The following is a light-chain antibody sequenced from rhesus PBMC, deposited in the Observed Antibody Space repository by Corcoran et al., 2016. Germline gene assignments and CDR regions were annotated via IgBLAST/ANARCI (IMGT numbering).Light chain of an antibody. CDR3: LQYSSSPHS. J-gene: IGKJ2*01. Sequence: DIQMTQSPSSLSASVADTVTITCRASQSISSWLDWYQQKPGKAPKLLIYKASSLQSGVPSRFSGSGSGTVFTLTISSLQPEDFATYYCLQYSSSPHSFGQGTKVEIK. V-gene: IGKV1-22*01. CDR1: QSISSW. CDR2: KAS.